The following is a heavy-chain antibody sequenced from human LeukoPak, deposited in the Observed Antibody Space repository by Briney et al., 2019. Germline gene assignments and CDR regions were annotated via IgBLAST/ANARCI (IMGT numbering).Heavy chain of an antibody. CDR3: AKDKGIAAAPLDYMDV. Sequence: GGSLRLSCAASGFTFSGYAMSWVRQTPGKGLEWVSAISGSGGSTYYADSVKGRFTISRDNTKNTLYLQMNSLRAEDTAVYYCAKDKGIAAAPLDYMDVWGKGTTVTVSS. D-gene: IGHD6-13*01. CDR1: GFTFSGYA. V-gene: IGHV3-23*01. J-gene: IGHJ6*03. CDR2: ISGSGGST.